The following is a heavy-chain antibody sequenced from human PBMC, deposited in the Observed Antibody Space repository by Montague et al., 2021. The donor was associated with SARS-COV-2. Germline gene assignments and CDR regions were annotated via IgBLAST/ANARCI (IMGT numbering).Heavy chain of an antibody. CDR2: INWNGGST. Sequence: SLRLSCAASGFTFSDYGMSWVRQAPGKGLEWVSGINWNGGSTGYADSVKGRFTISRDNAKNSLYLQMNSLRAEDTASYYCARVMEGYCSGASCYSYCYYGMDVWGQGTTVTVSS. J-gene: IGHJ6*02. D-gene: IGHD2-15*01. CDR1: GFTFSDYG. V-gene: IGHV3-20*04. CDR3: ARVMEGYCSGASCYSYCYYGMDV.